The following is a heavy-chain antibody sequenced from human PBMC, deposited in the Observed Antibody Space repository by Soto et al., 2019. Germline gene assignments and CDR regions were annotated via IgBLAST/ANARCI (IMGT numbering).Heavy chain of an antibody. J-gene: IGHJ4*02. CDR1: GFSFTTAGVA. CDR2: IYYNDDR. CDR3: AHSDGGYEIIYFDF. Sequence: ESGPTLVNPTQTLTPTCTFSGFSFTTAGVAVGWIRQTPGGALEWLTLIYYNDDRRFSPSLKTRLTITGDTPKNQVVLSLTNVDPGDTATYFCAHSDGGYEIIYFDFWGQGIPVTVSS. V-gene: IGHV2-5*01. D-gene: IGHD5-12*01.